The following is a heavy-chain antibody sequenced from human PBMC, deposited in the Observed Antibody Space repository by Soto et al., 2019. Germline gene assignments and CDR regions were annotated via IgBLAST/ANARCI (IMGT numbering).Heavy chain of an antibody. V-gene: IGHV4-31*03. CDR2: IYYSGST. Sequence: SETLCLTCTVSGGSISSGGYYWFLIRQHPGKGLEWIGYIYYSGSTYYNPSLKSRVTISVDTSKNQFSLKLSSVTAADTAVYYCARVSSIMRGAPGWEFDYWGQRTLVTVSS. D-gene: IGHD1-26*01. J-gene: IGHJ4*02. CDR3: ARVSSIMRGAPGWEFDY. CDR1: GGSISSGGYY.